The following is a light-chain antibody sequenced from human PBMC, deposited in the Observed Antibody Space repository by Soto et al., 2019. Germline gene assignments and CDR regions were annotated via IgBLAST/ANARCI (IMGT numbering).Light chain of an antibody. Sequence: QSVLTQPASVSGSPGQSITISCTGTSSDVGGYNYVSWYQQHPGKAPKLMIYDVSNRPSGVSNRFSGSKSGNTAPLTISGLQAEDEADYYCRSYTRSSTLGVFGTGTKLTDL. V-gene: IGLV2-14*01. CDR2: DVS. CDR3: RSYTRSSTLGV. J-gene: IGLJ1*01. CDR1: SSDVGGYNY.